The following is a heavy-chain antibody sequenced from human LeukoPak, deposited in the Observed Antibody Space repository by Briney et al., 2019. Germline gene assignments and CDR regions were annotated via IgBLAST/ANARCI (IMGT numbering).Heavy chain of an antibody. J-gene: IGHJ4*02. CDR1: GYTFTSYY. Sequence: ASVRVSCKASGYTFTSYYMHWVRQAPGQGLEWMGVINPINGSPHYAQQFQGRVTMTTDKSTHTVFMEMSSLRPDDTAVYYGGLIWFGHPDHWGQGTLVTVSS. D-gene: IGHD3-10*01. V-gene: IGHV1-46*01. CDR2: INPINGSP. CDR3: GLIWFGHPDH.